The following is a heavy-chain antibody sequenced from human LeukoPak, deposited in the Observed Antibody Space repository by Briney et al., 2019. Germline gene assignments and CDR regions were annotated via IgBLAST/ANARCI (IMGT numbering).Heavy chain of an antibody. CDR3: ARGPIVLMVYARYYYGMDV. D-gene: IGHD2-8*01. CDR1: GGSFSGYY. Sequence: PLETLSLTCAVYGGSFSGYYWSWIRQPPGKGLEWIGEINHSGSTNYNPSLKSRVTISVDTSKNQFSLKLSSVTAADTAVYYCARGPIVLMVYARYYYGMDVWGQGTTVTVSS. J-gene: IGHJ6*02. V-gene: IGHV4-34*01. CDR2: INHSGST.